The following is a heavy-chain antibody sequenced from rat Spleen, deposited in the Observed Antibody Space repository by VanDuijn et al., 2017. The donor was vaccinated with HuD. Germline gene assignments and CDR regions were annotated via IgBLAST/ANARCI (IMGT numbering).Heavy chain of an antibody. CDR2: IINTGDST. V-gene: IGHV5-31*01. CDR1: GFAFNNYW. Sequence: EVQLVESGGGLVQPGRSLKLSCVASGFAFNNYWMAWIRQAPGKGLEWIASIINTGDSTYYPDSVRGRFTISRDNTKSTLYLHMDSLRSEDTATYYCAGAGYLRDWYFDFWGPGTMVAVSS. D-gene: IGHD2-2*01. CDR3: AGAGYLRDWYFDF. J-gene: IGHJ1*01.